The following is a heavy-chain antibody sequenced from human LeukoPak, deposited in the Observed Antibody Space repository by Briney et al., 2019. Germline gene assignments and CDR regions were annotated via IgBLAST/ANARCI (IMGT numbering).Heavy chain of an antibody. CDR1: AFTFSDYS. V-gene: IGHV3-48*01. J-gene: IGHJ4*02. CDR3: ARDRLKSGSYYFDY. CDR2: ISGRSSTI. D-gene: IGHD1-26*01. Sequence: GGSLRLSCAASAFTFSDYSMNWVRPAPRKGLEWVSYISGRSSTIYYADSVKGRFTISRDNAKSSMYLQMNSLRAEDTAVYYCARDRLKSGSYYFDYWGQGTLVTVS.